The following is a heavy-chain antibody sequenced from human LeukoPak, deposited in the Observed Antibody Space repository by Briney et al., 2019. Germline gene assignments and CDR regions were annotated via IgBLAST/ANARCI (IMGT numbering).Heavy chain of an antibody. V-gene: IGHV4-4*02. J-gene: IGHJ4*02. Sequence: PSGTLSLTCAVSGGSISSSNWWSWVRQPPGKGLEWIGEIYHSGSTNYNPSLKSRVTISVDKSKNQFSLKLSSVTAADTAVYYCARTPGHSSSWYYFDYWGQGTLVTVSS. CDR2: IYHSGST. CDR3: ARTPGHSSSWYYFDY. CDR1: GGSISSSNW. D-gene: IGHD6-13*01.